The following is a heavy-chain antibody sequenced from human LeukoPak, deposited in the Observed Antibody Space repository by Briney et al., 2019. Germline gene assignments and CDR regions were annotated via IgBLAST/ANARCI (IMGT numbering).Heavy chain of an antibody. V-gene: IGHV3-11*04. Sequence: NPGGSLRLSCAASGFTFSDYYMSWIRQAPGKGLEWVSYISSGGSTIYYADSVKGRFTISRDNAKNSLYLQMNSLRAEDTAVYYCARDADFWSAANFDYWGQGTLVTVSS. J-gene: IGHJ4*02. CDR2: ISSGGSTI. CDR3: ARDADFWSAANFDY. CDR1: GFTFSDYY. D-gene: IGHD3/OR15-3a*01.